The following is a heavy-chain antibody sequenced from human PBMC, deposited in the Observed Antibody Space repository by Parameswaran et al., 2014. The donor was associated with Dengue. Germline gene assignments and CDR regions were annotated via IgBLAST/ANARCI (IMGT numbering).Heavy chain of an antibody. D-gene: IGHD2-21*01. CDR3: ARHVAPAYNWFDP. J-gene: IGHJ5*02. Sequence: WIRQPPGKGLEWIGSIYYSGSTYYNPSLKSRVTISVDTSKNQFSLKLSSVTAADTAVYYCARHVAPAYNWFDPWGQGTLVTVSS. CDR2: IYYSGST. V-gene: IGHV4-39*01.